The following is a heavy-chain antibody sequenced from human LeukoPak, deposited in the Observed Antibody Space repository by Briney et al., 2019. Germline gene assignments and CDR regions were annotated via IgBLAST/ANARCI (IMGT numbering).Heavy chain of an antibody. CDR3: ASLIVVVPAAILGTPIDAFDI. CDR1: GYTFTGYY. Sequence: GASVKVSCKASGYTFTGYYMHWVRQAPGQGLEWMGWINPNSGGTNYAQKFQGRVTMTRDTSISTAYMELSRLRSDDTAVYYCASLIVVVPAAILGTPIDAFDIWGQGTKVTVSS. V-gene: IGHV1-2*02. CDR2: INPNSGGT. D-gene: IGHD2-2*02. J-gene: IGHJ3*02.